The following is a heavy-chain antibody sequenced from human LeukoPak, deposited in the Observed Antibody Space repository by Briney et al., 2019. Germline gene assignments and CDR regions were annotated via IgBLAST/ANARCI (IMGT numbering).Heavy chain of an antibody. CDR3: ATANSGPEN. D-gene: IGHD4-23*01. CDR1: GFTFSNYW. Sequence: PGGSLRLSCATSGFTFSNYWMNWVRQATGKGLEWVAIIRSDGGEKHYVDSVRGRFTVSRDNAENSLSLHMNSLRAEDTAVRYCATANSGPENWGQGTLVTVSS. J-gene: IGHJ4*02. V-gene: IGHV3-7*01. CDR2: IRSDGGEK.